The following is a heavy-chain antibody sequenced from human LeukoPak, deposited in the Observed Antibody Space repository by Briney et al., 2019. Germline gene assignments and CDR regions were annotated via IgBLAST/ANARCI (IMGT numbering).Heavy chain of an antibody. CDR2: IIPIFGTA. V-gene: IGHV1-69*06. CDR1: GGTFSSYA. CDR3: ARDRTSYYDILTGYLDY. Sequence: ASVKVSCKASGGTFSSYAISWVRQAPGQGLEWMGGIIPIFGTANYAQKLQGRVTITADKSTSTDYMELSSLRSEDTAVYYCARDRTSYYDILTGYLDYWGQGTLVTVSS. J-gene: IGHJ4*02. D-gene: IGHD3-9*01.